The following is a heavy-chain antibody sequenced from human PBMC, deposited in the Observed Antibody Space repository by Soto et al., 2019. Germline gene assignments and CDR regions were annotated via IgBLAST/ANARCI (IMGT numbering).Heavy chain of an antibody. V-gene: IGHV1-46*01. Sequence: ASVKVSCKASGYTFTSYYMHWVRQAPGQGLEWMGIINPSGGSTSYAQKFQGRVTMTRDTSMTTAYMELSSLRSEDTAMYYCARVMGSVDFWGQGTLVTVSS. CDR1: GYTFTSYY. CDR3: ARVMGSVDF. CDR2: INPSGGST. J-gene: IGHJ4*02. D-gene: IGHD1-26*01.